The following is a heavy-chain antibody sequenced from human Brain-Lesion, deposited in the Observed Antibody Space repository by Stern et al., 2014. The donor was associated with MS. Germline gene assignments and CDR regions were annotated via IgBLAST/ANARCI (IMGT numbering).Heavy chain of an antibody. J-gene: IGHJ6*02. CDR2: IFNSGST. V-gene: IGHV4-61*02. Sequence: QVQLQESGPGLVKPSQTLSLSCTVSGGSISSGGYYWSWIRQPAGKGLEWIGRIFNSGSTSHNPSLKSRVTKSIDTSKNQFSLRLNPMTAADTAVYYCARGRVVPGFQYYATDVWGQGTTVIVSS. D-gene: IGHD2-2*01. CDR3: ARGRVVPGFQYYATDV. CDR1: GGSISSGGYY.